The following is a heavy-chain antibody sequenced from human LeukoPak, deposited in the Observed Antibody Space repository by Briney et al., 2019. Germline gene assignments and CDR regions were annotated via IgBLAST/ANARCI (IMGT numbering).Heavy chain of an antibody. Sequence: PGGSLRLSCAASGFTFSSYGMHWVRQAPGKGLEWVAAIWYDGSNKYYADSVKGRFTISRDNSKNTLYLQMNSLRAEDTAVYYCASSDYGDYSPNDAFDIWGQGTMVTVSS. CDR2: IWYDGSNK. CDR1: GFTFSSYG. J-gene: IGHJ3*02. V-gene: IGHV3-33*01. CDR3: ASSDYGDYSPNDAFDI. D-gene: IGHD4-17*01.